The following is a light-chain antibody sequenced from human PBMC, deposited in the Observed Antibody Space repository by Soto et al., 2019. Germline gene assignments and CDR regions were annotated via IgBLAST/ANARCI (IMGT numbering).Light chain of an antibody. CDR2: DAS. CDR3: QQYNDYSYT. Sequence: DIQMTQSPSTLSASVGDRVTITCRASQTISSRLAWYQQKPGKAPKLLIFDASILESGVPSRLSGSGSGTDFTPSISSLQPDDFGTYYCQQYNDYSYTFGQGTKVDIK. J-gene: IGKJ2*01. CDR1: QTISSR. V-gene: IGKV1-5*01.